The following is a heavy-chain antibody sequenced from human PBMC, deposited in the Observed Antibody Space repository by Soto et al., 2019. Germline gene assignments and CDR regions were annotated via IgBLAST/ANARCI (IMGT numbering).Heavy chain of an antibody. CDR3: ASAYCGGDCSNYYYGMDV. V-gene: IGHV1-46*01. J-gene: IGHJ6*02. CDR2: INPSGGST. CDR1: GYTFTSYY. Sequence: ASVKVSCKASGYTFTSYYMHWVRQAPGQGLEWMGIINPSGGSTSYAQKFQGRVTITRDTSASTAYMELSSLRSEDTAVYYCASAYCGGDCSNYYYGMDVWGQGTTVTISS. D-gene: IGHD2-21*02.